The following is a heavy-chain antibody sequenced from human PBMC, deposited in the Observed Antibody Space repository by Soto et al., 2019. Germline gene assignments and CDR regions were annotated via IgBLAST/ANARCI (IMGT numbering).Heavy chain of an antibody. CDR1: GGSISSGGYY. CDR3: ARTSSGWHVTQYYFDY. V-gene: IGHV4-31*03. J-gene: IGHJ4*02. D-gene: IGHD6-19*01. Sequence: SETLSLTCTVSGGSISSGGYYWSWIRQHPGKGLEWIGYIYYSGSTYYNPSLKSRVTISVDTSKNQFSLKLSSVTAADTAVYYCARTSSGWHVTQYYFDYWGQGTLVTVSS. CDR2: IYYSGST.